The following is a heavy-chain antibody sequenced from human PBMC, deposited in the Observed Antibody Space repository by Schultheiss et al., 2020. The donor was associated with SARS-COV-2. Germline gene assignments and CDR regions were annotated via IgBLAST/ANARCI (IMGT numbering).Heavy chain of an antibody. CDR3: ARVIDGDYPVYYYYGMDV. D-gene: IGHD4-17*01. V-gene: IGHV1-69*13. Sequence: SVKVSCKASGGTFSSYAISWVRQAPGQGLEWMGGIIPIFGTANYAQKFQGRVTITADESTSTAYMELSSLRSEDTAVYYCARVIDGDYPVYYYYGMDVWGQGTTVTVSS. CDR2: IIPIFGTA. J-gene: IGHJ6*02. CDR1: GGTFSSYA.